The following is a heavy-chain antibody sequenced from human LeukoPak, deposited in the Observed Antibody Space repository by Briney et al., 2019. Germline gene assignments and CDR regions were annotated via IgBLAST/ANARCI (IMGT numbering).Heavy chain of an antibody. V-gene: IGHV3-30*04. CDR2: ISYDGSNK. CDR3: ARGARMIVVVITTGVCDC. CDR1: GFTFSSYA. Sequence: GRSLRFSCAASGFTFSSYAMHWVRQAPGKGLEWVAVISYDGSNKYYADSVKVRFTISRDNSKNTLYLQMNSLRAEDTAVYYCARGARMIVVVITTGVCDCWGQGTLVTVSS. D-gene: IGHD3-22*01. J-gene: IGHJ4*02.